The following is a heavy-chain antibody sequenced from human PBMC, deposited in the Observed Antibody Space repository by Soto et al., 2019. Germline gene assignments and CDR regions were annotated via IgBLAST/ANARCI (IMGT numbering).Heavy chain of an antibody. J-gene: IGHJ6*02. Sequence: GESLKISCKGSGYSFTSYSVGWVRQMPGKVLEWMGIIYPGDSDTRYRPSFQGQVTISADKYISTAYLQWSSLKASDTAMYYCERHFWDSKEYYYYGMDVWGQGTTVTVSS. D-gene: IGHD3-22*01. CDR3: ERHFWDSKEYYYYGMDV. CDR2: IYPGDSDT. CDR1: GYSFTSYS. V-gene: IGHV5-51*01.